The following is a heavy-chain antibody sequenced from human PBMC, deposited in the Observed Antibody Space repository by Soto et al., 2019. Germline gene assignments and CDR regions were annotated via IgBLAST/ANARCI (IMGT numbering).Heavy chain of an antibody. CDR2: ISYDGNNK. J-gene: IGHJ4*02. Sequence: QVQLVESGGGVVQPGNSLRLSCAGSGFPFSAEAMHWVRQAPGKGLEWVAAISYDGNNKNHADSVKGRFTVSRDNSRKTLYLQIYSLRPEERAVYYCARDYSSGWCLDFWGQGSLVTVSS. D-gene: IGHD6-13*01. CDR3: ARDYSSGWCLDF. CDR1: GFPFSAEA. V-gene: IGHV3-30-3*01.